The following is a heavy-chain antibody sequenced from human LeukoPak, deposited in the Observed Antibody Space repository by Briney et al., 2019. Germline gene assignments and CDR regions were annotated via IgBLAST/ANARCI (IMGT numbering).Heavy chain of an antibody. D-gene: IGHD3-22*01. V-gene: IGHV1-69*13. CDR3: ARVFYDSSGYYEYYFDY. J-gene: IGHJ4*02. Sequence: SVKVSCKASGGTFIGYAISWVRQAPGQGLEWMGGIIPIFGTANYAQKFQGRVTITADESTSTAYMELSSLRSEDTAVYYCARVFYDSSGYYEYYFDYWGQGTLVTVSS. CDR2: IIPIFGTA. CDR1: GGTFIGYA.